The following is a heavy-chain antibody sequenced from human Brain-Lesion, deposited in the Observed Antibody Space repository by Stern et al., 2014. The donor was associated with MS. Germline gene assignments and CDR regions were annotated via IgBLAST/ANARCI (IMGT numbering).Heavy chain of an antibody. CDR3: ARDQRGITIFGVVTDYYYLGMDV. CDR1: GYIFTGYS. V-gene: IGHV1-2*02. D-gene: IGHD3-3*01. J-gene: IGHJ6*02. CDR2: LNRKTGGT. Sequence: EQLVESGGEAKKHGAPVKVSCETSGYIFTGYSIPWVRPAPGQGLECMAWLNRKTGGTRYAQKFQGRVTMSRDTSISTAYVELSSLTSDDTAVYYCARDQRGITIFGVVTDYYYLGMDVWGQGTTVTVSS.